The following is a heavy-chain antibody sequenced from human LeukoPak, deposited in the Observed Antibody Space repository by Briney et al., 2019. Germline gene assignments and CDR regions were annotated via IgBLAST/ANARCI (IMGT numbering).Heavy chain of an antibody. CDR2: IYSGGST. D-gene: IGHD3-10*01. J-gene: IGHJ4*02. Sequence: GGSLRLSCAASGFTVSSNYMSWVRQAPGKGLEWVSVIYSGGSTYYADSVKGRFTISRDNSKNTLYLQMNSLRAEDTAVYYCAKDGRSRITMVRGVIPRPFDYWGQGTLVTVSS. CDR1: GFTVSSNY. V-gene: IGHV3-53*05. CDR3: AKDGRSRITMVRGVIPRPFDY.